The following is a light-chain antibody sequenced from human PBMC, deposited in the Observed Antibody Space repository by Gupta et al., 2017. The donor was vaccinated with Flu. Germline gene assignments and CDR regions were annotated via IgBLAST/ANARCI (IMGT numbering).Light chain of an antibody. CDR3: QHYNDLPL. CDR1: QSVSSN. CDR2: GAS. J-gene: IGKJ1*01. Sequence: EIMMTQSPATLSVSPGERATLSCRASQSVSSNLAWYQQKPGQAPRLLIYGASNSANGVPDRFSGRGSVTELTLTSSSRQSEDFAVSYWQHYNDLPLFGQGTKLEIK. V-gene: IGKV3-15*01.